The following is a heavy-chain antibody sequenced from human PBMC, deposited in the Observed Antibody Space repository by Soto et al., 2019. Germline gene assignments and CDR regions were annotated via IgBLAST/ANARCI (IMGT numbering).Heavy chain of an antibody. CDR2: INHSGST. CDR1: GGSFGGYY. Sequence: SETLSLTCAVYGGSFGGYYWSWIRQPPGKGLEWIGEINHSGSTNYNPSLKSRVTIPVDTSKNQFSLKLSSVTAADTAVYYCARGASVVVVPAAMIGWFDPWGQGTLVTVSS. J-gene: IGHJ5*02. V-gene: IGHV4-34*01. CDR3: ARGASVVVVPAAMIGWFDP. D-gene: IGHD2-2*01.